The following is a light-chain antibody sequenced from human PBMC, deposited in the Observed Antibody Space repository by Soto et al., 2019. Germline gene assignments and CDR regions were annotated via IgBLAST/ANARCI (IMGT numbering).Light chain of an antibody. J-gene: IGLJ3*02. V-gene: IGLV1-51*02. CDR1: SSNIGNNY. CDR3: GTWDSSLSAGV. Sequence: QSVLTQPPSVSAAPGQKVTISCSGSSSNIGNNYVSWYQQLPGTAPKLLIYENNKRPSGIPDRFSGSKSGTSATLGITGLQTGDEADYYCGTWDSSLSAGVFGGGTKAHRP. CDR2: ENN.